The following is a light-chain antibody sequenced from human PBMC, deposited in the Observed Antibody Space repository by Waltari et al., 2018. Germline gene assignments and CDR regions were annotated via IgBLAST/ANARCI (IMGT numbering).Light chain of an antibody. CDR3: QQYKSPPWT. CDR1: QSINSW. V-gene: IGKV1-5*03. J-gene: IGKJ1*01. CDR2: KSS. Sequence: DIQMTQSPSTLSASVGDRVTITCRASQSINSWLAWYQEKTGKAPKLLIYKSSTLESGVPSRFSGSGSGTEFTLTISSLQPYDFATYYCQQYKSPPWTFGQGTKVEI.